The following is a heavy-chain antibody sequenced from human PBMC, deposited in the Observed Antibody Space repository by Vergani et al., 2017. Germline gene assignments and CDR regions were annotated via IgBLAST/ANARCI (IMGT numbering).Heavy chain of an antibody. CDR3: ARVLVSGYDKEYYYYGMDV. CDR2: IIPILGIA. V-gene: IGHV1-69*04. Sequence: QVQLVQSGAEVKKPGSSVKVSCKASGGTFSSYAISWVRQAPGQGLEWMGRIIPILGIANYAQKFQGRVTITADKSTSTAYMVLSSLRSEDTAVYYCARVLVSGYDKEYYYYGMDVWGQGTTVTVSS. J-gene: IGHJ6*02. D-gene: IGHD5-12*01. CDR1: GGTFSSYA.